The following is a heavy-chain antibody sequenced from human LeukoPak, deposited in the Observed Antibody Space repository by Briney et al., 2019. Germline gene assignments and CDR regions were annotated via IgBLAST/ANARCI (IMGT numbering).Heavy chain of an antibody. J-gene: IGHJ4*02. V-gene: IGHV1-2*06. Sequence: ASVKVSCKASGYSFTGYYMHWVRQASGQGLEWMGRINPKRGGTNYAQKFQGRVTLTRDTSISTAHMELSRLTSDDTAVYYCALLWFGELWTKDYWGQGTLVTVSS. CDR2: INPKRGGT. CDR3: ALLWFGELWTKDY. CDR1: GYSFTGYY. D-gene: IGHD3-10*01.